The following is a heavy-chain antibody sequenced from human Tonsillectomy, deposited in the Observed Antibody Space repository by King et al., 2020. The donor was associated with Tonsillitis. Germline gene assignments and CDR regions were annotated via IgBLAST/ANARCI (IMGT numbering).Heavy chain of an antibody. CDR3: AKDLSQSYCVRAPASISLRSDYYYYGMDI. CDR1: GFTFSSYA. J-gene: IGHJ6*02. V-gene: IGHV3-23*04. CDR2: ISGSGGST. Sequence: DVQLVESGGGLVQPGGSLRLSCAASGFTFSSYAMSWVRQAPGKGLEWVSAISGSGGSTYYADSVKGRFTISRDNSKNTLYLQMNSLRAEDTAVYYCAKDLSQSYCVRAPASISLRSDYYYYGMDIWGQGTTVTVSS. D-gene: IGHD2-21*01.